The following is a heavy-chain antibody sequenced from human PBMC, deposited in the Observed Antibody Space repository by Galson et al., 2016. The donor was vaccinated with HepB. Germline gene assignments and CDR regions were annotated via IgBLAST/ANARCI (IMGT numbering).Heavy chain of an antibody. V-gene: IGHV3-7*03. Sequence: SLRLSCAASGFTFSRSWMSWVRQAPGKGLEWVANIKQDGSEKYYVDSVKGRFTISRDNAKNSRYLQINSLSAEDTAVYYCARDRGETYSNCFDDWGQGTMVIVSS. CDR3: ARDRGETYSNCFDD. D-gene: IGHD3-10*01. CDR1: GFTFSRSW. J-gene: IGHJ4*02. CDR2: IKQDGSEK.